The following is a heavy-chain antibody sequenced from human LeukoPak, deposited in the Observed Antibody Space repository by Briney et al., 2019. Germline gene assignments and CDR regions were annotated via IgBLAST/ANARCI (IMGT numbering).Heavy chain of an antibody. CDR1: GGSMNSYY. D-gene: IGHD3-9*01. Sequence: SETLCLTCSVSGGSMNSYYWSWIRQSPGKGLEWIGYIYYSGSTNYNPSLKSRVTISVDTSKNQFSLKLSSVTAADTAVYYCARHVWLQPFDYWGQGTLVTVSS. CDR2: IYYSGST. J-gene: IGHJ4*02. V-gene: IGHV4-59*08. CDR3: ARHVWLQPFDY.